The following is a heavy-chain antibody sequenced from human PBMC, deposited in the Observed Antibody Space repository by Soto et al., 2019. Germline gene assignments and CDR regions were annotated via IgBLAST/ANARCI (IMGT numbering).Heavy chain of an antibody. V-gene: IGHV3-74*01. CDR1: GFTFSSYW. CDR2: INKDGNII. J-gene: IGHJ3*02. CDR3: ARDGWVSGPAGRLDI. D-gene: IGHD6-19*01. Sequence: EVQLVKSGGGLVQPGGSLRLSCAASGFTFSSYWMHWVRQAPGKGPVWVARINKDGNIINDADSVRGRFTISRDNAKDTLYLQMSSRTTDDTAVDYCARDGWVSGPAGRLDIWGQGTTVTVSS.